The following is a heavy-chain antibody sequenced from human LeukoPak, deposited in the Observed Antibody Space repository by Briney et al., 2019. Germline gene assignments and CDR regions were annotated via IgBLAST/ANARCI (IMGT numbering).Heavy chain of an antibody. D-gene: IGHD3-10*02. CDR2: IRNRPKSYTT. V-gene: IGHV3-72*01. Sequence: GGSLRLSCATSGFTLTDHYMDWVRQAPGEGLDWVARIRNRPKSYTTEYAASVKGRFTISRDDSKSSLFLQMSGLRTEDTAMYYCSISYVPGKDAYFDLRGQGTLVTVSS. CDR3: SISYVPGKDAYFDL. J-gene: IGHJ5*02. CDR1: GFTLTDHY.